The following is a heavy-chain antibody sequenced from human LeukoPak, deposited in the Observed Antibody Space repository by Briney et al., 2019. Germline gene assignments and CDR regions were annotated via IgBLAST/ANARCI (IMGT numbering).Heavy chain of an antibody. J-gene: IGHJ4*02. V-gene: IGHV4-34*01. CDR2: INHSGST. CDR3: AWAGSTSPPFRY. CDR1: GGSFSGYY. Sequence: SETLSLTCAVYGGSFSGYYWSWIRQPPGKGLEWIGEINHSGSTNYNPSLKSRVTISVDTSKNQFSLKLSSVTAADTAVYYCAWAGSTSPPFRYWGQGTLVTVSS. D-gene: IGHD2-2*01.